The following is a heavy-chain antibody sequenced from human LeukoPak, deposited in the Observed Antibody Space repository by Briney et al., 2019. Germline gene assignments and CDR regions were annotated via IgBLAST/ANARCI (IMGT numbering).Heavy chain of an antibody. V-gene: IGHV3-53*01. J-gene: IGHJ4*02. D-gene: IGHD2-15*01. CDR1: VFTVITND. Sequence: PGGSLRLSRTASVFTVITNDMTCVRQAPGKGLEWVSVLYSDGNTKYADSVQGRFTISRDNSKNTLYLEMNSLSPDDTAVYYCARGVDPLAANNLAYWGQGTLVTVSS. CDR3: ARGVDPLAANNLAY. CDR2: LYSDGNT.